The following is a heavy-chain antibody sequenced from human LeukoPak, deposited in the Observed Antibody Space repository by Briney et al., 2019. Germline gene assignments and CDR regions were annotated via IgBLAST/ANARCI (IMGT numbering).Heavy chain of an antibody. Sequence: SGPALVEPTQTLTLTCTFSGFSLSTGGMCVSWIRQPPGKALEWLALIDWDDDKYYSTSLKTRLTISKDTSKNQVVLTMTNMDPVDTATYYCARSVLRYFETDVWGKGTRSPSPQ. CDR2: IDWDDDK. D-gene: IGHD3-9*01. V-gene: IGHV2-70*01. CDR1: GFSLSTGGMC. J-gene: IGHJ6*04. CDR3: ARSVLRYFETDV.